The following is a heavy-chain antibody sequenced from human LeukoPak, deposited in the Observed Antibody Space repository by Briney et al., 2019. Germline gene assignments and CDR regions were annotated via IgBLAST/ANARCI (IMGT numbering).Heavy chain of an antibody. D-gene: IGHD6-13*01. J-gene: IGHJ4*02. CDR2: ITGDGSST. CDR1: GFTFSGYW. CDR3: ARALASGATY. V-gene: IGHV3-74*01. Sequence: GGSLRLSCAASGFTFSGYWMHWVRQVPGKGLVWVSRITGDGSSTSYADSAKGRFTISRDNAKNTVYLQMNSLRAEDSAEYYCARALASGATYWGQGTLVTVSS.